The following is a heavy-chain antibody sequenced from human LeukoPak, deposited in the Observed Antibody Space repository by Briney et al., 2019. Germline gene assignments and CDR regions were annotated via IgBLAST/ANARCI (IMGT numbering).Heavy chain of an antibody. J-gene: IGHJ4*02. CDR2: MNPNSGNT. CDR3: ARVAAAARKTLGY. D-gene: IGHD6-13*01. CDR1: GYTFTSYD. Sequence: ASVKVSCKASGYTFTSYDINWVRQATGQGLEWMGWMNPNSGNTGYAQKFQGRVTMTRNTSINTAYMELSSLRSEDTAVYYCARVAAAARKTLGYWGQGTLVTVSS. V-gene: IGHV1-8*01.